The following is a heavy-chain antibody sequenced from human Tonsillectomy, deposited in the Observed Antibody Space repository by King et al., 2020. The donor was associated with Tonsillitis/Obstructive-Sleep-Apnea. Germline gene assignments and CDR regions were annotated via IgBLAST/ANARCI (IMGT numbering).Heavy chain of an antibody. CDR2: INYSGNT. Sequence: VQLQESGPGLVKPSQTLSLTCSVSGGSISSGGYYWSWIRQHPGKGLEWIGYINYSGNTYYNPSLKSRVTISVDTSKNQFSLKLSSVTAADTAVYYCASWGADWGDNWFDPWGQGTLVTVSS. J-gene: IGHJ5*02. V-gene: IGHV4-31*03. CDR1: GGSISSGGYY. D-gene: IGHD2-21*02. CDR3: ASWGADWGDNWFDP.